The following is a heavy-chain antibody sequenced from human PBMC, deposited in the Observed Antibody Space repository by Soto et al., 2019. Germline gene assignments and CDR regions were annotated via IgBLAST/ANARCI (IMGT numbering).Heavy chain of an antibody. V-gene: IGHV3-23*01. Sequence: GGSLRLSCAASGFAFGSYAMSWVRQAPGNGLEWASSISGSTSGTYYADAVKGRFTISRDNSNNTLYLQMNSLRAEDTAVYYCAKVRGFMDPFDDWGQGALVTVSS. J-gene: IGHJ4*02. CDR1: GFAFGSYA. D-gene: IGHD3-10*01. CDR2: ISGSTSGT. CDR3: AKVRGFMDPFDD.